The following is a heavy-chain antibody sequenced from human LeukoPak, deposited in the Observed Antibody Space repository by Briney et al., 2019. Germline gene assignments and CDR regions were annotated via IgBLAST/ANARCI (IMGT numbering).Heavy chain of an antibody. D-gene: IGHD3-10*01. V-gene: IGHV1-69*13. CDR1: GGTFSSYA. CDR3: ARGARRLLWFGASPNTYYYYYMDV. CDR2: IIPIFGTA. J-gene: IGHJ6*03. Sequence: VASVKVSCKASGGTFSSYAISWVRQAPGQGLEWMGGIIPIFGTANYAQKFQGRVTITADESTSTAYMELSSLRSEDTAVYYCARGARRLLWFGASPNTYYYYYMDVWGKGTTVTISS.